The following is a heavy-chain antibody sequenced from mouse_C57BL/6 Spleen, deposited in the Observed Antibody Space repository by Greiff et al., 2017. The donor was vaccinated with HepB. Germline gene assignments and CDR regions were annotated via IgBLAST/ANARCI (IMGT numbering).Heavy chain of an antibody. V-gene: IGHV3-6*01. CDR3: ARSAQATMDY. CDR1: GYSITSGYY. CDR2: ISYDGSN. J-gene: IGHJ4*01. D-gene: IGHD3-2*02. Sequence: EVHLVESGPGLVKPSQSLSLTCSVTGYSITSGYYWNWIRQFPGNKLEWMGYISYDGSNNYNPSLKNRISITRDTSKNQFFLKLNSVTTEDTATYYCARSAQATMDYWGQGTSVTVSS.